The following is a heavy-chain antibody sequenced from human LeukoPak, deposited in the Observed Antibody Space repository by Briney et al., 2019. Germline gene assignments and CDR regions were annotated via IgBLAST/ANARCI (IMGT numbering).Heavy chain of an antibody. V-gene: IGHV3-30*18. Sequence: PGGSLRLSCAASGFTFSSYGMHWVRQAPGKGLEWVAVISYDGSNKYYADSVKGRFTISRDNSKNTLYLQMNSLRAEDTAVYYCAKIGAKYYEMDVWGQGTTVTVSS. CDR3: AKIGAKYYEMDV. J-gene: IGHJ6*02. D-gene: IGHD4-17*01. CDR1: GFTFSSYG. CDR2: ISYDGSNK.